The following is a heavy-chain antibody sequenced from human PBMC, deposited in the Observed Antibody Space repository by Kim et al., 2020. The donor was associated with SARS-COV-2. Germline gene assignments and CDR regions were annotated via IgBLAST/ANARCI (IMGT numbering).Heavy chain of an antibody. Sequence: ASVKVSCKASGYTFTGYYMHWVRQAPGQGLEWMGWINPNSGGTNYAQKFQGRVTMTRDTSISTAYMELSRLRSDDTAVYYCARDTYSSGWDFLDYWGQGTLVTVSS. D-gene: IGHD6-19*01. CDR2: INPNSGGT. CDR3: ARDTYSSGWDFLDY. J-gene: IGHJ4*02. V-gene: IGHV1-2*02. CDR1: GYTFTGYY.